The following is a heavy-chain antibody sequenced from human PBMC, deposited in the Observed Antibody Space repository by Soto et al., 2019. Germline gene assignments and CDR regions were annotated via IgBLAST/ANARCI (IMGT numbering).Heavy chain of an antibody. CDR1: VFTLITYS. CDR2: ISGSGGST. CDR3: AKWDNEKGEL. V-gene: IGHV3-23*01. J-gene: IGHJ4*02. D-gene: IGHD1-26*01. Sequence: PVGSLRLSCASSVFTLITYSLSLFLQAPGKGLEWVSAISGSGGSTFYADSVKGRFTISRDNSKNTLDLQMNSLRAEDTAIYYCAKWDNEKGELWGKGNMVTVSS.